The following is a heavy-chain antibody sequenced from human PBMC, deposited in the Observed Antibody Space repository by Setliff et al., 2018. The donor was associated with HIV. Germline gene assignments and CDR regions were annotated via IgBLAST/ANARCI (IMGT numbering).Heavy chain of an antibody. J-gene: IGHJ6*02. CDR2: IYHSGST. CDR1: NYSISSAYY. Sequence: SETLSLTCAVSNYSISSAYYWGWIRHPPGKGLEWIGSIYHSGSTYYNPSLKSRVTISVDTSKNQFSLKLSSVTAADTAVYYCARRPAGAMAGGYGMDVRGQGTTVTVSS. D-gene: IGHD2-8*01. CDR3: ARRPAGAMAGGYGMDV. V-gene: IGHV4-38-2*01.